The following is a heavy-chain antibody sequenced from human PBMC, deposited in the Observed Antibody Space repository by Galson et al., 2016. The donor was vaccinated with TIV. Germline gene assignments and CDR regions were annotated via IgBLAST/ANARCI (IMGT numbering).Heavy chain of an antibody. CDR3: ARLEGYDDSASDY. V-gene: IGHV5-51*01. CDR2: IYPGGSDT. J-gene: IGHJ4*02. D-gene: IGHD3-22*01. CDR1: GYRFTNHW. Sequence: QSGAEVKKPGESLKISCKASGYRFTNHWIGWVRQMPGKGLEWMGVIYPGGSDTRYSPSFQGQVTISADKSSSTAHLQWSSLKASDTAMYYCARLEGYDDSASDYWGQGTLVTVSS.